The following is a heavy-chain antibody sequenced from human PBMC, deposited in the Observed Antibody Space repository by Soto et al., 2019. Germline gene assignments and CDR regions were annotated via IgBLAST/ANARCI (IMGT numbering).Heavy chain of an antibody. D-gene: IGHD2-2*01. CDR2: ISVKNGNT. Sequence: QVQLVQSGAEVKKPGASVRVSCKTSGYTFTNYGVSWVRQAPGQGLEWMGWISVKNGNTNYAQKFQGRVTMTSDTSTNTAYMELRSLRSDDTAVYYCAREWNDCSTGKCYISYYYPGLYVWGQGTTVTVSS. J-gene: IGHJ6*02. V-gene: IGHV1-18*01. CDR1: GYTFTNYG. CDR3: AREWNDCSTGKCYISYYYPGLYV.